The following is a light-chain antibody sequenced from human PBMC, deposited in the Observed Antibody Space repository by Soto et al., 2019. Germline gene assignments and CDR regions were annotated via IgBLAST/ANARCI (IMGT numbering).Light chain of an antibody. CDR1: SSDVGGYNY. J-gene: IGLJ1*01. V-gene: IGLV2-8*01. CDR2: EVT. Sequence: QSALTQPASVSGSPGQSITISCTGTSSDVGGYNYVSWYQQHPGKAPKLIIYEVTKRPSGVPDRFSGSKSGNTASLTVSGLQGEDEADYYCSSYAGSDTNVFGTGTKVTVL. CDR3: SSYAGSDTNV.